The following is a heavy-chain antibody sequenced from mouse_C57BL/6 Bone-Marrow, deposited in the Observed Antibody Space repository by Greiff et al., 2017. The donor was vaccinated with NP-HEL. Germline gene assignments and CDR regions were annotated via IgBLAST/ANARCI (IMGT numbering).Heavy chain of an antibody. CDR3: VRQDYGSSIFDY. D-gene: IGHD1-1*01. CDR2: IRSKSNNYAT. Sequence: EVQLLESGGGLVQPKGSLKLSCAASGFSFNTYAMNWVRQAPGKGLEWVARIRSKSNNYATYYADSVKDRFTISRDDSESMLYLQMNNLKTEDTAMYYCVRQDYGSSIFDYWGQGTTLTVSS. J-gene: IGHJ2*01. V-gene: IGHV10-1*01. CDR1: GFSFNTYA.